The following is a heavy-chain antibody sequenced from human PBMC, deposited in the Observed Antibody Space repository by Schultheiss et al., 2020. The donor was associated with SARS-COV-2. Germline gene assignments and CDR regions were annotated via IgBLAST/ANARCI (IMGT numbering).Heavy chain of an antibody. CDR2: ISSSSSYI. J-gene: IGHJ6*02. CDR3: ARVLAAAGSGMDV. CDR1: GFTFSSYS. Sequence: GGSLRLSCAASGFTFSSYSMNWVRQAPGKGLEWVSSISSSSSYIYYADSVKGRFTISRDNAKNSLYLQMNSLRAEDTAVYYCARVLAAAGSGMDVWGQGTTVTVFS. V-gene: IGHV3-21*01. D-gene: IGHD6-13*01.